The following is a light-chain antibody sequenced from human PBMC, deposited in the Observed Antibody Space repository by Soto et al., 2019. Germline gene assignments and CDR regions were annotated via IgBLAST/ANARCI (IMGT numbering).Light chain of an antibody. CDR1: SSDVGGYDY. Sequence: QSALTQPPSASGSPGESVTISCTGTSSDVGGYDYVSWYQQHPGKAPKLMIYEVSNRPSGVPDRFSGSKSGNTAYLTVSGVQAEDEADYYCSSYAGRNILVFGGGTKVTV. V-gene: IGLV2-8*01. CDR3: SSYAGRNILV. CDR2: EVS. J-gene: IGLJ2*01.